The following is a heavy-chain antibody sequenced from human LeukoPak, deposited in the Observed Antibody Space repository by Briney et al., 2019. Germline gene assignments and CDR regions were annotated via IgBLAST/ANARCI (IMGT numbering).Heavy chain of an antibody. CDR1: GFTFSSYA. Sequence: PGGSLRLSCAASGFTFSSYAMSWVRQAPGKGLEWVSSISGSSSYIYYADSVKGRFTISRDNAKNSLYLQLSSLRAEDTALYYCARARGIAVAELWGQGTLVAVSS. V-gene: IGHV3-21*01. CDR2: ISGSSSYI. J-gene: IGHJ4*02. CDR3: ARARGIAVAEL. D-gene: IGHD6-19*01.